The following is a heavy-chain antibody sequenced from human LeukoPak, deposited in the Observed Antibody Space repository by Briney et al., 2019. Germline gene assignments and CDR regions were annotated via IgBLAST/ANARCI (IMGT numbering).Heavy chain of an antibody. CDR2: ISGGGGTT. CDR1: GFTFSSYA. V-gene: IGHV3-23*01. CDR3: AGGSRTYGDYDY. Sequence: PGGSLRLSCAASGFTFSSYAMNWVRQAPGKGLEWVSAISGGGGTTYYADSVKGRFTISRDNSKNTLYLQMDSLRAEDTALYYCAGGSRTYGDYDYWGQGTLVTVSS. J-gene: IGHJ4*02. D-gene: IGHD4-17*01.